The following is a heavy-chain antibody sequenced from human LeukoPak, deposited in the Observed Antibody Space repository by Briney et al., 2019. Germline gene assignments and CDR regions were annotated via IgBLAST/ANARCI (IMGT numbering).Heavy chain of an antibody. J-gene: IGHJ4*02. CDR3: ARDGHIAAELFDY. Sequence: ASVKVSCKASGYTFINYGISWVRQAPGQGLEWMGWITPYNGNTNYAQKLQGRVTMTTDTSTTTAYMELRSLRSDDTAVYYCARDGHIAAELFDYWGQGTLVTVSS. V-gene: IGHV1-18*01. D-gene: IGHD6-25*01. CDR2: ITPYNGNT. CDR1: GYTFINYG.